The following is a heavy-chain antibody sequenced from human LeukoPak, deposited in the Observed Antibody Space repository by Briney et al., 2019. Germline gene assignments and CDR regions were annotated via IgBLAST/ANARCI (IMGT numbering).Heavy chain of an antibody. CDR2: ISGSGGST. V-gene: IGHV3-23*01. CDR3: AKNIYYYGSGSYLDY. D-gene: IGHD3-10*01. J-gene: IGHJ4*02. CDR1: GFTFSSYA. Sequence: GGSLRLSCAASGFTFSSYAMSWVRQAPGKGLEWVSAISGSGGSTYYADSVKGRFTISRDNSKSTLYLQMNSLRAEDTAVYYCAKNIYYYGSGSYLDYWGQGTLVTVSS.